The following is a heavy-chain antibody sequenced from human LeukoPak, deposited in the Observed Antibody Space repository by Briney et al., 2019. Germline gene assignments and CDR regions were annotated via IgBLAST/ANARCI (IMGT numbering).Heavy chain of an antibody. D-gene: IGHD5-12*01. Sequence: ASVKVSCKASGYTFTGYYMHWVRQAPGQGLEWMGWINPNSGGTNYAQKFQGRVTMTRDTSTSTAYMELSRLRSDDTAVYYCARVATILQPFDYWGQGTLVTVSP. CDR2: INPNSGGT. CDR3: ARVATILQPFDY. CDR1: GYTFTGYY. J-gene: IGHJ4*02. V-gene: IGHV1-2*02.